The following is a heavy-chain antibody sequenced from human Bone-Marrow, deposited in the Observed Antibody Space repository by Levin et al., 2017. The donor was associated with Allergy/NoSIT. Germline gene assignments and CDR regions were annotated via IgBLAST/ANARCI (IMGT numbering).Heavy chain of an antibody. Sequence: GASVKVSCKASGYTFTSYGISWVRQAPGQGLEWMGWISAYNGNTNYAQKLQGRVTMTTDTSTSTAYMELRSLRSDDTAVYYCARDLDTDTAMVSGGAFDIWGQGTMVTVSS. D-gene: IGHD5-18*01. CDR2: ISAYNGNT. CDR3: ARDLDTDTAMVSGGAFDI. J-gene: IGHJ3*02. V-gene: IGHV1-18*01. CDR1: GYTFTSYG.